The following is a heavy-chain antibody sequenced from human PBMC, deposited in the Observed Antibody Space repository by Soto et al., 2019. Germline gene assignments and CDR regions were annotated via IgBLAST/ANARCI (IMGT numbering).Heavy chain of an antibody. J-gene: IGHJ4*02. V-gene: IGHV4-59*11. CDR3: AMGYSAYLVPDY. D-gene: IGHD5-12*01. CDR1: GGSISSHY. CDR2: IYYNVNT. Sequence: QVQLQESGPGLVKPSETLSLTCNVSGGSISSHYWSWIRQPPGKGLEWIGYIYYNVNTKYNPSLQSRVSISMDVSTNQCSLKLNSATAADTAVYYCAMGYSAYLVPDYWGQGTLVTVSS.